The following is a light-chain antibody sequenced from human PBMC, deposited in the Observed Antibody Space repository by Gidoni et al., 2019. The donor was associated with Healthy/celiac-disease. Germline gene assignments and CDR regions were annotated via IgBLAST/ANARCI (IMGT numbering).Light chain of an antibody. CDR2: GAS. CDR3: QQYNNWPLT. CDR1: QSVSSN. V-gene: IGKV3-15*01. J-gene: IGKJ1*01. Sequence: EIVMPQSPATLSVSPGERATLSCRASQSVSSNLAWYQQKPGQAPRLLIYGASPRATGIPARFSGSGSGTEFTLTISSLQSEDFAVYYCQQYNNWPLTFGQGTKVEIK.